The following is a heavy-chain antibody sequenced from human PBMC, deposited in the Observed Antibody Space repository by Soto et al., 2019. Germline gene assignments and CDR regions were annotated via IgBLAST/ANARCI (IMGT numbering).Heavy chain of an antibody. D-gene: IGHD1-1*01. V-gene: IGHV1-2*02. CDR2: INPNNGAT. CDR1: IYIFTAYF. Sequence: QVQLVQSGAEVKKPGASVKVSCKAPIYIFTAYFMHWVRQAPGQGLEWLGWINPNNGATHYGLSFQGRVTMTRDTPISTAYMELSSLRSDDTAVYYCASHDPGARFDPLGQGTLVIVSS. CDR3: ASHDPGARFDP. J-gene: IGHJ5*02.